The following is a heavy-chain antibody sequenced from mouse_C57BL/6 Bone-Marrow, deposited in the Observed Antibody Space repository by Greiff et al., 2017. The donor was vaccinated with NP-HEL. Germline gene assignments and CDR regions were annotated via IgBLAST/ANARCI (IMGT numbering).Heavy chain of an antibody. J-gene: IGHJ1*03. V-gene: IGHV5-16*01. D-gene: IGHD1-1*01. CDR2: INYDGSST. Sequence: DVQLVESEGGLVQPGSSMKLSCTASGFTFSDYYMAWVRQVPEKGLEWVANINYDGSSTYYLDSLKSRFIISRDNAKNILYLQMSRLKSEDTATYYGARDPRSAVVAHWYFDVWGTGTTVTVSS. CDR3: ARDPRSAVVAHWYFDV. CDR1: GFTFSDYY.